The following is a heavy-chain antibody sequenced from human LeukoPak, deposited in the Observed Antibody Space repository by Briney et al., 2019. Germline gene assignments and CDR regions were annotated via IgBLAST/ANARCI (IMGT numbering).Heavy chain of an antibody. V-gene: IGHV3-30*02. Sequence: GGSPRLSCAASGFTFSSYGMHWVRQAPGKGLEWVAFIRYDGSDKLYADSVKGRFTISRDNSKNTLYLQMNSLRAEDTAAYYCANDRGPLTPAFDFWGQGTLVTVSS. J-gene: IGHJ4*02. D-gene: IGHD3-10*01. CDR1: GFTFSSYG. CDR2: IRYDGSDK. CDR3: ANDRGPLTPAFDF.